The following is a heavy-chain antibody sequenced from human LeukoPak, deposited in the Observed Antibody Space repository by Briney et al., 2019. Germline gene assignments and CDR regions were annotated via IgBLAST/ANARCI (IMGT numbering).Heavy chain of an antibody. CDR1: GGTFSSYA. V-gene: IGHV1-69*13. CDR2: IIPILGTA. J-gene: IGHJ6*02. Sequence: GASVKVSCKASGGTFSSYAISWVRQAPGQGLEWMGGIIPILGTANYAQKFQGRVTITADESTSTAYMELSSLRSEDTAVYYCASRSGYDPSYYYYYGMDVWGQGTTVTVSS. CDR3: ASRSGYDPSYYYYYGMDV. D-gene: IGHD5-12*01.